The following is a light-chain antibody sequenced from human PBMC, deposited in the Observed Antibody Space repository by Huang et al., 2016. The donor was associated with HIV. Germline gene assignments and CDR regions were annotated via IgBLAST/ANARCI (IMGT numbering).Light chain of an antibody. CDR2: WAS. J-gene: IGKJ1*01. CDR3: QQYYNTPRT. Sequence: DIVMTQSPDSLAVSLGERATINCKSSQSVLDNSNNKNCLAWFQQKAGQPPKLLIFWASTREDGVPDRFDGSGSGTDFTLTISSLQAEDVAVYYCQQYYNTPRTFGQGTKVEIK. CDR1: QSVLDNSNNKNC. V-gene: IGKV4-1*01.